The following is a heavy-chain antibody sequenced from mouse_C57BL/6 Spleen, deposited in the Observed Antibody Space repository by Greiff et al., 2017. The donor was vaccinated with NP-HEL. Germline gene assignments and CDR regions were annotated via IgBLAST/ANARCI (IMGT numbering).Heavy chain of an antibody. V-gene: IGHV3-6*01. CDR1: GYSITSGYY. D-gene: IGHD2-3*01. Sequence: EVKLMESGPGLVKPSQSLSLTCSVTGYSITSGYYWNWIRQFPGNKLEWMGYISYDGSNNYNPSLKNRISITRDTSKNQFFLKLNSVTTEDTATYYCARVDGYYKEYFDVWGTGTTVTVSS. CDR3: ARVDGYYKEYFDV. J-gene: IGHJ1*03. CDR2: ISYDGSN.